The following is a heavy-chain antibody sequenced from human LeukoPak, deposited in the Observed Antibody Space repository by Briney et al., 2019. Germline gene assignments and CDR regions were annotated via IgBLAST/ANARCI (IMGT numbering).Heavy chain of an antibody. Sequence: PGGSLRLSCAASGFTFSSYSMNWVRQAPGKGLEWVSYISSSSTIYYSDSVKGRFTISRDNAKNSLYLQMNSLRAEDTAEYYCARYDSSGPDYWGQGTLVTVSS. CDR3: ARYDSSGPDY. CDR2: ISSSSTI. D-gene: IGHD3-22*01. V-gene: IGHV3-48*01. J-gene: IGHJ4*02. CDR1: GFTFSSYS.